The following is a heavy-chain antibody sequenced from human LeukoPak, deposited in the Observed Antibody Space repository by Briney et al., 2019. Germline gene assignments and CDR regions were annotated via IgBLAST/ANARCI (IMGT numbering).Heavy chain of an antibody. V-gene: IGHV1-69*13. CDR2: IIPIFSTA. CDR1: GYTFTSYD. CDR3: ARALGYCSGGSCYSPGYYYYYMDV. D-gene: IGHD2-15*01. J-gene: IGHJ6*03. Sequence: SVKVSCKASGYTFTSYDINWVRQAPGQGLEWMGGIIPIFSTAKHAQKFQGRVTITADESTSTAYMGLSSLRSEDTAVYYCARALGYCSGGSCYSPGYYYYYMDVWGKGTTVSVSS.